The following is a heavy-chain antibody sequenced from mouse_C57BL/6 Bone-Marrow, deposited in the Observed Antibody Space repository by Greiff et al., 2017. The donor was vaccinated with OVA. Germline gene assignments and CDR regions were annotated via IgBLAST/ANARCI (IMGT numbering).Heavy chain of an antibody. V-gene: IGHV3-8*01. J-gene: IGHJ1*03. CDR3: ARGDGNCRYWYFDV. CDR1: GYSITSDY. Sequence: VQLQQSGPGLAKPSQTLSLTCSVTGYSITSDYWNWIRKFPGNKLEYMGYISYSGSTYYNPSLKRRNSITRDTTKNQYYLQLNSVTTEVTATYYCARGDGNCRYWYFDVWGTGTTVTVSS. CDR2: ISYSGST. D-gene: IGHD2-1*01.